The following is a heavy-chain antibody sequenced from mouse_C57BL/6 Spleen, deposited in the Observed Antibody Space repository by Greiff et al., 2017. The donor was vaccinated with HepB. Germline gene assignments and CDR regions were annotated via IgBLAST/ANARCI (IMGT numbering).Heavy chain of an antibody. CDR1: GFTFSSYG. CDR2: ISSGGSYT. Sequence: EVKVVESGGDLVKPGGSLKLSCAASGFTFSSYGMSWVRQTPDKRLEWVATISSGGSYTYYPDSVKGRFTISRDNAKNTLYLQMSSLKSEDTAMYYCARIYYGSSYDAMDYWGQGTSVTVSS. V-gene: IGHV5-6*01. CDR3: ARIYYGSSYDAMDY. J-gene: IGHJ4*01. D-gene: IGHD1-1*01.